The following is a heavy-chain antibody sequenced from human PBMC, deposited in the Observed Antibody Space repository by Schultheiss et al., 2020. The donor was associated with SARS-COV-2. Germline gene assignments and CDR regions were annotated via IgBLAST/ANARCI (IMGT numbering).Heavy chain of an antibody. D-gene: IGHD6-19*01. CDR3: ARDLALKQWLIHYYYYYGMDV. CDR1: GFTFSSYW. V-gene: IGHV3-74*01. CDR2: INSDGSST. J-gene: IGHJ6*02. Sequence: GGSLRLSCAASGFTFSSYWMHWVRQAPGKGLVWVSRINSDGSSTSYADSVKGRFTISRDNSKNTLYLQMNSLRAEDTAVYYCARDLALKQWLIHYYYYYGMDVWGQGTTVTVSS.